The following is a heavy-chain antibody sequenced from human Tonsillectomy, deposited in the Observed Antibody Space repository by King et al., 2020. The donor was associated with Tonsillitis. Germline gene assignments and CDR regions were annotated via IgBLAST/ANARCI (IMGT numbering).Heavy chain of an antibody. CDR2: IKGKTDGGTT. Sequence: VQLVESGGGLVKPGGSLRLSCAASGFTVTNAWMSWVRQAPGKGLEWVGRIKGKTDGGTTDYAAPLKGRFTISRDDSRNTLFLQMNSLKTEDTAVYYCTTDSSGLIIPAADWGQGTLVTVSS. CDR1: GFTVTNAW. CDR3: TTDSSGLIIPAAD. J-gene: IGHJ4*02. D-gene: IGHD2-2*01. V-gene: IGHV3-15*01.